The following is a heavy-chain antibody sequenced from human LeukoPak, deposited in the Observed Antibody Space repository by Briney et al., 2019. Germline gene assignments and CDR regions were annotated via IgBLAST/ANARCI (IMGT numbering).Heavy chain of an antibody. D-gene: IGHD3-22*01. CDR2: ISGSGGST. J-gene: IGHJ4*02. CDR3: AKMRGGTMIVVVIAEFDY. V-gene: IGHV3-23*01. CDR1: GFTFSSYA. Sequence: GGSLRLSCAASGFTFSSYAMSWVRQAPGKGLEWVSAISGSGGSTYYADSVKGRFTISRDNSKNTLYLQMNSLRAEDTAVYYCAKMRGGTMIVVVIAEFDYWGQGTLVAVSS.